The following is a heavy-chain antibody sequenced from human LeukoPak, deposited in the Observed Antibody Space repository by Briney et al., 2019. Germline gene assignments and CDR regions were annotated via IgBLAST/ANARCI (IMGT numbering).Heavy chain of an antibody. J-gene: IGHJ4*02. D-gene: IGHD6-13*01. Sequence: GGSLRLSCAVSGFTFSSNWMSWVRQAPGKGLEWVANIKQDGSDKYYVDSVKGRFTISRDNAKNSLHLQMNSLRAEDTAVYYCARPRGDIAAGPQIRYFDYWGQGTLVTVSS. CDR2: IKQDGSDK. CDR3: ARPRGDIAAGPQIRYFDY. CDR1: GFTFSSNW. V-gene: IGHV3-7*01.